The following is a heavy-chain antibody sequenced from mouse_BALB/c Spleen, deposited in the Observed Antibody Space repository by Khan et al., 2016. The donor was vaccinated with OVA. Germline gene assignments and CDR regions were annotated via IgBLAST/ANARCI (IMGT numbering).Heavy chain of an antibody. V-gene: IGHV3-2*02. CDR3: ASGTLLRRDRGDMEY. CDR1: GYSITSDYA. J-gene: IGHJ2*01. D-gene: IGHD1-1*01. CDR2: ISYSGSP. Sequence: QLEESGPGLLKPSQSLSLTCTVTGYSITSDYAWNWLRQFPGNKLEWMAYISYSGSPTYGPSLRSRFSITRDTSKNQFFLQLTSVTNEDTATYAGASGTLLRRDRGDMEYWGQGTTLTVSS.